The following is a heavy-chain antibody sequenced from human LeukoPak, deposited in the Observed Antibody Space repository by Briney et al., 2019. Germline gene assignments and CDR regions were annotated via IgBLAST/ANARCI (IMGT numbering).Heavy chain of an antibody. CDR1: GFTFGDYG. J-gene: IGHJ4*02. D-gene: IGHD1-26*01. Sequence: GGSLRLSCTASGFTFGDYGMSWFRQAPGKGLEWVTFIRSKAYGGTTEYAASVKGRFTISRDDSKSIAYLQMNSLKTEDTAVYYCARPFSGSYLSAIDYWGQGTLVTVSS. V-gene: IGHV3-49*03. CDR2: IRSKAYGGTT. CDR3: ARPFSGSYLSAIDY.